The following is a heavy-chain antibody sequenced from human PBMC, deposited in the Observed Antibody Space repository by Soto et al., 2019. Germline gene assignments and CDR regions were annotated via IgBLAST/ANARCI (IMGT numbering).Heavy chain of an antibody. Sequence: GGSLRLSCAASGFTFSSYGMHWVRQAPGKGLEWVAVIWYDGSNKYYADSVKGRFTISRDNSKNTLYLQMNSLRAEDTAVYYCASFIAAAGSFAPIALLDDYWGQGTLVTVSS. J-gene: IGHJ4*02. CDR1: GFTFSSYG. CDR2: IWYDGSNK. V-gene: IGHV3-33*01. D-gene: IGHD6-13*01. CDR3: ASFIAAAGSFAPIALLDDY.